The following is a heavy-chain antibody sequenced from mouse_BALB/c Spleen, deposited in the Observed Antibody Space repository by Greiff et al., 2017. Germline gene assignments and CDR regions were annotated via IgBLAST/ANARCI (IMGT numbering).Heavy chain of an antibody. V-gene: IGHV3-2*02. D-gene: IGHD2-1*01. CDR2: ISYSGST. CDR1: GYSITSDYA. CDR3: ARDGGNQGYAMDY. J-gene: IGHJ4*01. Sequence: EVKLMESGPGLVKPSQSLSLTCTVTGYSITSDYAWYWIRQFPGNKLEWMGYISYSGSTSYNPSLKSRISITRDTSKNQFFLQLNSVTTEDTATYYSARDGGNQGYAMDYWGQGTSVTVSS.